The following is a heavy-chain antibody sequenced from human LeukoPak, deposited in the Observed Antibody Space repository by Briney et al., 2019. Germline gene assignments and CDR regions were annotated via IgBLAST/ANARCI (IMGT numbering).Heavy chain of an antibody. CDR3: ARSELGYNYHYMDV. CDR1: GFTFSTYC. CDR2: ISSVNNYI. V-gene: IGHV3-21*01. D-gene: IGHD3-10*01. J-gene: IGHJ6*03. Sequence: GGSLRLSCAASGFTFSTYCMNWVRQAPGKGLEWVSSISSVNNYIYYADSVKGRFTISRDNAKNSLYLQMNSLRAEDTAVYYCARSELGYNYHYMDVWGKGTTVTISS.